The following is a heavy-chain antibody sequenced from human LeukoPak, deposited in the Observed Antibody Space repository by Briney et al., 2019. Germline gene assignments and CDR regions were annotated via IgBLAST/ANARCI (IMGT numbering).Heavy chain of an antibody. Sequence: PSETLSLTCTVSGGSISSYYWSWIRQPPGKGLEWIGYIYYSGSTNYNPSLKSRVTISVDTSKNQFSLKLSSVTAADTAVYYCARYGGSSWYYFDYWGQGTLVTVSS. D-gene: IGHD6-13*01. V-gene: IGHV4-59*08. CDR2: IYYSGST. CDR1: GGSISSYY. CDR3: ARYGGSSWYYFDY. J-gene: IGHJ4*02.